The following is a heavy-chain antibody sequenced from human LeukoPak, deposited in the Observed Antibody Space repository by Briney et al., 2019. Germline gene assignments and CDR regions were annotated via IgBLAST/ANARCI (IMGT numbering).Heavy chain of an antibody. Sequence: AASVKVSCKASGGTFSSYAISWVRQAPGQGLEWMGRIIPILGIANYAQKFQGRVTITADKSTSTAYMELSSLRSEDTAVYYCARDRSDYYDSSGYYLGYWGQGTLVTVSS. CDR3: ARDRSDYYDSSGYYLGY. CDR1: GGTFSSYA. D-gene: IGHD3-22*01. V-gene: IGHV1-69*04. J-gene: IGHJ4*02. CDR2: IIPILGIA.